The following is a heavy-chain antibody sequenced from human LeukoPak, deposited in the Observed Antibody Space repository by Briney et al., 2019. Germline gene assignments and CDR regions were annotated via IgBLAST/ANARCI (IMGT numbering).Heavy chain of an antibody. CDR3: ARMYSSGDPFDY. CDR2: RYYSVTA. V-gene: IGHV4-39*01. J-gene: IGHJ4*02. D-gene: IGHD6-25*01. Sequence: PSETLSLTRSVSGDSISSSTYYWGWIRQPPGKGLEWIGSRYYSVTAYCNPSLKSRVTISEDTSKNQFSLKLSSVTAADTGVYYCARMYSSGDPFDYWGQGTQVTVSS. CDR1: GDSISSSTYY.